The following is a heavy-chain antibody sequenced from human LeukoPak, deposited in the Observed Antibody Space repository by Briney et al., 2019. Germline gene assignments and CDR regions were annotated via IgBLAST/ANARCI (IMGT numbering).Heavy chain of an antibody. J-gene: IGHJ3*02. Sequence: PSETLSLTCTVSGGSISSSSYYWGWIRQPPGKGLEWIGSIYYSGSTYYNPSLKSRVTMSVDTSKNQFSLKLSSVTAADTAVYYCARHRDSRGVVGAFDIWGQGTMVTVSS. V-gene: IGHV4-39*01. CDR2: IYYSGST. D-gene: IGHD3/OR15-3a*01. CDR3: ARHRDSRGVVGAFDI. CDR1: GGSISSSSYY.